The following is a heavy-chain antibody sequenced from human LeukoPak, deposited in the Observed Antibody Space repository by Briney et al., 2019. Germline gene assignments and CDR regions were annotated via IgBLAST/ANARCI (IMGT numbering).Heavy chain of an antibody. CDR1: GFPFSSYW. CDR2: IKQDGSKK. D-gene: IGHD1-20*01. V-gene: IGHV3-7*01. CDR3: AKANNWNDGGGYFDY. J-gene: IGHJ4*02. Sequence: GGSLRLSCVASGFPFSSYWMTWVRQAPGKGLEWVANIKQDGSKKSYVDSVKGRFTISRDNAKNSLYLQMNSLRAEDTAIYYCAKANNWNDGGGYFDYWGQGTLVTVSS.